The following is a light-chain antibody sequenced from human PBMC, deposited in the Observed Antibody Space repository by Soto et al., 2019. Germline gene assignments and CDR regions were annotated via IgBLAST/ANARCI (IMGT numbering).Light chain of an antibody. CDR2: AAS. CDR3: QQAASFPVS. J-gene: IGKJ4*01. Sequence: TQMTQSPSSVSASVGDRVTITCRESQGISSWLAWYQQKPGKAPRLLIYAASSLQSGVPSRFSVSGSGTDLTLTITSLQPEDFATYYCQQAASFPVSFGGGTKVENK. CDR1: QGISSW. V-gene: IGKV1-12*01.